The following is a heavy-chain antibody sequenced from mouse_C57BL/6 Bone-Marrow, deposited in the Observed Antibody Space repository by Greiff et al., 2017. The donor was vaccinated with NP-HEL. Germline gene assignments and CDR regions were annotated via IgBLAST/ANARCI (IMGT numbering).Heavy chain of an antibody. D-gene: IGHD1-1*01. J-gene: IGHJ2*01. CDR2: IYPRDGST. CDR3: ANYYSWYFDY. Sequence: VHLVESGPELVKPGASVKLSCKASGYTFTSYDINWVKQRPGQGLEWIGWIYPRDGSTKYNEKFKGKATLTVDTSSSTAYMELHSLTSEDSAVYFCANYYSWYFDYWGQGTTLTVSS. V-gene: IGHV1-85*01. CDR1: GYTFTSYD.